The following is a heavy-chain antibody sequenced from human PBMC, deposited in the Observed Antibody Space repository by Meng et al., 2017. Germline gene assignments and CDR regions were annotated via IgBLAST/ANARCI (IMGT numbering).Heavy chain of an antibody. Sequence: GESLKISCTASGFTFGDYAMSWVRQAPGKGLEWVSYISSSGSTIYYADSVKGRFTISRDNAKNSLYLQMNSLRAEDTAVYYCARVVGYSSSWYKEWYFDLWGRGTLVTVSS. D-gene: IGHD6-13*01. J-gene: IGHJ2*01. V-gene: IGHV3-11*04. CDR1: GFTFGDYA. CDR3: ARVVGYSSSWYKEWYFDL. CDR2: ISSSGSTI.